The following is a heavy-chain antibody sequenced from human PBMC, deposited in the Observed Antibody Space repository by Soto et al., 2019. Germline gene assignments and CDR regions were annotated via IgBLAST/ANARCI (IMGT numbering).Heavy chain of an antibody. V-gene: IGHV4-39*01. J-gene: IGHJ1*01. CDR3: ARSPYYYDSFIQH. CDR2: IYYDGNT. D-gene: IGHD3-22*01. Sequence: SETLSLTCTVSGDSITSSSYYWGWIRQPPGKGLECIGNIYYDGNTYYNPFLKSRVTISVDTSKNQFSLKLTSVTAAGTAVYYCARSPYYYDSFIQHWGQGTLVTVSS. CDR1: GDSITSSSYY.